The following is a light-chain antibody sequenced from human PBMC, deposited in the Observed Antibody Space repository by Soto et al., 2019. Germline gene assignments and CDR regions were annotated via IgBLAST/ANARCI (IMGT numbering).Light chain of an antibody. CDR1: QSLVYSDGNTY. J-gene: IGKJ2*01. V-gene: IGKV2-30*01. CDR3: MQGTHWPPIPYT. CDR2: KVS. Sequence: DVVMTQSPLSLPVTLGQPASISCRSSQSLVYSDGNTYLNWFQQRPGQSPRRLIYKVSNRDSGVPDRLSGSGSGTDFTLKISRVEAEDVGVYYCMQGTHWPPIPYTFGQGTKLEIK.